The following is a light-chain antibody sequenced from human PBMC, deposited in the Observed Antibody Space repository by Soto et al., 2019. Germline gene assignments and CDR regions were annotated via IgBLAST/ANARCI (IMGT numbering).Light chain of an antibody. CDR1: QSVSSSW. CDR2: GAS. CDR3: QPYGGPPWT. Sequence: EIVLTQSPGTLSLSPGERATLSCRASQSVSSSWLAWYQQKPGQAPRLLIYGASSRATGVPDRFSGSGSGTDFTLTITRLEPEASAVFYCQPYGGPPWTFGQGTKVEIK. J-gene: IGKJ1*01. V-gene: IGKV3-20*01.